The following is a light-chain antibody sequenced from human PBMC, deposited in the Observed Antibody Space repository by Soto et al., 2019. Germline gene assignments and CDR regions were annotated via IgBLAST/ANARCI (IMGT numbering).Light chain of an antibody. Sequence: QSVLTQPPSVSGAPGQGVTISCTGSSSNIGADYEVNWYQQLPGTAPKLLIYGNTNRPSGVPDRFSGSKSGTSASLAITGLQAEDEADYYCQSYDSSLSAVVFGGGTKLTVL. J-gene: IGLJ2*01. CDR3: QSYDSSLSAVV. CDR2: GNT. CDR1: SSNIGADYE. V-gene: IGLV1-40*01.